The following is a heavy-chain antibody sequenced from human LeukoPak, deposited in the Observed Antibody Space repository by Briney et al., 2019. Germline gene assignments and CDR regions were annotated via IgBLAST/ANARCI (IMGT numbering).Heavy chain of an antibody. J-gene: IGHJ4*02. Sequence: GSVKVSCKVSGYTLTELPMHWVRQAPGKGLEWMGGFDPEDGETIYAQKFQGRVTMTEDTSTDTAYMELSSLRSEDTAVYYCAAYDSSGLYYFDYWGQGTLVTVSS. CDR3: AAYDSSGLYYFDY. CDR1: GYTLTELP. CDR2: FDPEDGET. V-gene: IGHV1-24*01. D-gene: IGHD3-22*01.